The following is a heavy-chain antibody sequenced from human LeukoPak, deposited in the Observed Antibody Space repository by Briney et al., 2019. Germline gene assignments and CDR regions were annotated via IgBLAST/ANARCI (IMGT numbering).Heavy chain of an antibody. V-gene: IGHV1-18*01. CDR3: ARLSYYYDNSGYYWFDP. J-gene: IGHJ5*02. D-gene: IGHD3-22*01. CDR1: GYTSIRYG. CDR2: ISADNGNT. Sequence: ASVKVSCKASGYTSIRYGISWVRQAPGQGLEWMGWISADNGNTKYAQKFQGRVTMTRDRSTSTVYMEMRSLRLDDTAVYYCARLSYYYDNSGYYWFDPWGQGTLVTVSS.